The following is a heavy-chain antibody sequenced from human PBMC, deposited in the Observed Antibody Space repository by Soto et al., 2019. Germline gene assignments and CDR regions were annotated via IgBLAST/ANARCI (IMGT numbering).Heavy chain of an antibody. J-gene: IGHJ4*02. D-gene: IGHD3-3*01. CDR2: ISYDGSNK. V-gene: IGHV3-30-3*01. CDR3: ARDRRFGVVIRPGFDY. CDR1: GFTFSSYA. Sequence: PGGSLRLSCAASGFTFSSYAMHWVRQAPGKGLEWVAVISYDGSNKYYADSVKGRFTISRDNSKNTLYLQMNSLRAEDTAVYYCARDRRFGVVIRPGFDYWGQGTLVTVS.